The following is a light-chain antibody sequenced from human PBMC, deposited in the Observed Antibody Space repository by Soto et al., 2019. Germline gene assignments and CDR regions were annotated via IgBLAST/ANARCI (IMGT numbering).Light chain of an antibody. CDR1: SSVVGGYNY. CDR2: DVS. V-gene: IGLV2-11*01. Sequence: QSALTQPRSVSGSPGQSVTISCTGTSSVVGGYNYVSWYQQHPGKAPKLMIYDVSKRPSGVPDRFSGSKSGNTASLTISVLQAEDEADYYCCSYAGSFPYVFGTGTKVTVL. J-gene: IGLJ1*01. CDR3: CSYAGSFPYV.